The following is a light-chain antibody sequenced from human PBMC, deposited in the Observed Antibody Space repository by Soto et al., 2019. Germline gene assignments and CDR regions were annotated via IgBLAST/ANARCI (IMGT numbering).Light chain of an antibody. CDR2: WAS. CDR1: QSVLYSSNNKNY. V-gene: IGKV4-1*01. CDR3: QHYSTILVT. Sequence: DIVMTQSPDSLAVSLGERATIYCKSSQSVLYSSNNKNYLAWYQQKPGQPPKLLIYWASTRESGVPDRFSGSGSGTDFTLTISSLQAEDVAVYYCQHYSTILVTFGGGTKVEIK. J-gene: IGKJ4*01.